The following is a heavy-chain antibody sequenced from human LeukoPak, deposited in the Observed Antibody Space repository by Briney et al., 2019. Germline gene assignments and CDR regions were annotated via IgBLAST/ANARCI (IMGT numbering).Heavy chain of an antibody. Sequence: GGSLRLSCVPSRFTFSTYSIARGRQSAGRELEWVSVINDRGGYTVYADPVQGRLTTPRDKSEQTLYLQMTSLIAEHTALPYIAREGDGGIEVADYFDHWGQGTLVTVSS. CDR1: RFTFSTYS. CDR2: INDRGGYT. V-gene: IGHV3-23*01. J-gene: IGHJ4*02. D-gene: IGHD6-19*01. CDR3: AREGDGGIEVADYFDH.